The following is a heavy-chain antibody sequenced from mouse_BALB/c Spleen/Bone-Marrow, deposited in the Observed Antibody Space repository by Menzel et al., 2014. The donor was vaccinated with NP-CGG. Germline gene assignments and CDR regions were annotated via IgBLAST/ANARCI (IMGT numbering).Heavy chain of an antibody. Sequence: VQLVESGAELVRPGTSVKVSCKASGYAFTNYLIEWVKQRPGQGLEWIGVINPGSGVTNYNEKFKGKATLTADKSSSTAYMQLSSLTSDDSAVYFCARGITTGYFDYWGQGTTLTVSS. CDR3: ARGITTGYFDY. CDR1: GYAFTNYL. D-gene: IGHD1-1*01. J-gene: IGHJ2*01. CDR2: INPGSGVT. V-gene: IGHV1-54*01.